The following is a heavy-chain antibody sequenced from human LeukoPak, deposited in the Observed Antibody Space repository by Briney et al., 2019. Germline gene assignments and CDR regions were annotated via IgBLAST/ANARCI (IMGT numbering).Heavy chain of an antibody. CDR2: IYTSGST. D-gene: IGHD2-15*01. Sequence: PSETLSLTCTVSGGSISSYYWSWIRQPAGKGLEWIARIYTSGSTNYNPSPKSRVTMSVSTTKNQFSLKLSSVTAADTAVYYCARDYCSGGSCYGSSVDYMDVWGKGTTVTISS. V-gene: IGHV4-4*07. CDR3: ARDYCSGGSCYGSSVDYMDV. J-gene: IGHJ6*03. CDR1: GGSISSYY.